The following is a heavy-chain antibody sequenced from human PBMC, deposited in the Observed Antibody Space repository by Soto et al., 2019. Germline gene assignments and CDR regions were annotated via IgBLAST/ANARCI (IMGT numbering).Heavy chain of an antibody. CDR2: IYHAGSP. CDR1: GGSVISSSW. J-gene: IGHJ3*02. CDR3: ARGSSFRGDFDI. Sequence: HLQESGVGLVKPSGTLSLTCGVSGGSVISSSWWTWLRQSPGKGLEWIGEIYHAGSPNYNPSFQSRVIISVDKSKHNFSLRLTSVTAADAAIYYCARGSSFRGDFDIWGQGKTVTVSS. D-gene: IGHD2-21*01. V-gene: IGHV4-4*02.